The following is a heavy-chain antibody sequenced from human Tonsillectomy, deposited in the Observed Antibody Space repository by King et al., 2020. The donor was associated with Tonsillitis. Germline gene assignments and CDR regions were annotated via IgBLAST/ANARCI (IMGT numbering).Heavy chain of an antibody. CDR2: MYYSGTI. V-gene: IGHV4-39*01. J-gene: IGHJ4*02. D-gene: IGHD1-26*01. Sequence: QLQESGPGIVKPSETLSLTCTVSGGSISSNDHYWAWIRQPPGKGLEWIGYMYYSGTIFHNPSLKSRITISGGTSDNRFSLKLSSVAAADTAVYFCARYVSGSFDYWGQGALVTVSS. CDR1: GGSISSNDHY. CDR3: ARYVSGSFDY.